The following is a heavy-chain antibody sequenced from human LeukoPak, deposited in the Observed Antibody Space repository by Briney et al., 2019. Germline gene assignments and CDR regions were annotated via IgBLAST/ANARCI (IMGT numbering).Heavy chain of an antibody. V-gene: IGHV1-69*06. CDR3: ARGGRAVVTARGVGWFDP. Sequence: SVKVSCKASGGTFSSYAISWVRQAPGQGLEWMGGIIPIFGTANYAQKFQGRVTITADKSTSTAYMELSSLRSEDTAVYYCARGGRAVVTARGVGWFDPWGQGTLVTVSS. CDR1: GGTFSSYA. J-gene: IGHJ5*02. D-gene: IGHD2-21*02. CDR2: IIPIFGTA.